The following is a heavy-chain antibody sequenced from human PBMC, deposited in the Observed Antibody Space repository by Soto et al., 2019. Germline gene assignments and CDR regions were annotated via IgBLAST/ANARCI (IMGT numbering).Heavy chain of an antibody. Sequence: QVQLQESGPGLVKPSGTLSLTCTVSGASISSTSSGDWWSWVRQPPGKGLEWIGEIHHSGSTNYNPYLKCRVPLSVDKSKNQFSLRLSSVTAADTAVYYCAKMLGATLVDYWGQGTLVTVSS. CDR2: IHHSGST. J-gene: IGHJ4*02. CDR3: AKMLGATLVDY. D-gene: IGHD1-26*01. V-gene: IGHV4-4*02. CDR1: GASISSTSSGDW.